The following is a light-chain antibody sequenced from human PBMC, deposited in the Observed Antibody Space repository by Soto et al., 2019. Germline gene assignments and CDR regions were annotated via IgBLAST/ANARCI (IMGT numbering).Light chain of an antibody. CDR3: GTWDSSRSAVV. CDR1: SSNIGNNY. J-gene: IGLJ2*01. CDR2: DNN. Sequence: QSVLTQPPSVSAAPGQKVTISCSGSSSNIGNNYVSWYQQLPGTAPKLLIYDNNKRPSGIPDRFSGAKSGTSAALRITGLQTGDEDDYYCGTWDSSRSAVVFGGGTKLTVL. V-gene: IGLV1-51*01.